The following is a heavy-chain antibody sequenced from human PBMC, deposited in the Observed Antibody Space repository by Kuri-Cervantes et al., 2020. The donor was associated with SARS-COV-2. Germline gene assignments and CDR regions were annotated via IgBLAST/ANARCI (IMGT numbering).Heavy chain of an antibody. CDR2: IWCDGSNK. CDR1: GFTFSSYG. V-gene: IGHV3-33*01. CDR3: ARGSSGYYYFDY. D-gene: IGHD3-22*01. Sequence: GESLKISCAASGFTFSSYGMHWVRQAPGKGLEWVAVIWCDGSNKYYADSVKGRFTISRDNSKNTLYLQMNSLRAEDTAVYYCARGSSGYYYFDYWGQGTLVTVSS. J-gene: IGHJ4*02.